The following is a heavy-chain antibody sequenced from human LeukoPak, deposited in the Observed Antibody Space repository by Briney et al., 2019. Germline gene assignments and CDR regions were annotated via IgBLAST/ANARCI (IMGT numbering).Heavy chain of an antibody. J-gene: IGHJ4*02. CDR2: INPNSGGT. V-gene: IGHV1-2*02. CDR3: ARVRSEGYSYGTFDY. D-gene: IGHD5-18*01. CDR1: GYTFTGYY. Sequence: ASVKVSCKASGYTFTGYYMHWVRQAPGQGLEWMGWINPNSGGTNYAQKFQGRVTMTRDTSISTAYMELSRLRSDDTAVYYCARVRSEGYSYGTFDYWGQGTLVTDSS.